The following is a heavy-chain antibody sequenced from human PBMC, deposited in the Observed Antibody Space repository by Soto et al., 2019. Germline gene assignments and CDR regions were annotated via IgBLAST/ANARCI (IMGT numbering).Heavy chain of an antibody. CDR3: ARAEGYSYGYAFDI. D-gene: IGHD5-18*01. CDR1: GGSISSYY. J-gene: IGHJ3*02. V-gene: IGHV4-59*01. CDR2: IYYSGST. Sequence: PSETLSLTCTVSGGSISSYYWSWIRQPPGKGLEWIGYIYYSGSTSYNPSLKSRVTISVDTSKNQFSLKLSSVTAADTAVYYCARAEGYSYGYAFDIWGQGTMVT.